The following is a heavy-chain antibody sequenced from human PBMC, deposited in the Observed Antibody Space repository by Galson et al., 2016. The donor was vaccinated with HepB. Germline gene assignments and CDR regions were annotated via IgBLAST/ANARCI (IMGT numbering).Heavy chain of an antibody. D-gene: IGHD6-6*01. J-gene: IGHJ4*02. CDR3: THSMTARLPYYFDY. CDR1: GFSISSGYH. Sequence: ETLSLTCSVSGFSISSGYHWGWIRQPPGRGLEWIGSIFHSGTTYYNPSLKSRVTISVDTSKNQFSLRLSSVTAADTATYYCTHSMTARLPYYFDYWGQGTLVTVSS. V-gene: IGHV4-38-2*02. CDR2: IFHSGTT.